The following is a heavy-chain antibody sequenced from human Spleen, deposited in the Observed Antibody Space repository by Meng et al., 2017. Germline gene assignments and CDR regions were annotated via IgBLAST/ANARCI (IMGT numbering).Heavy chain of an antibody. D-gene: IGHD2-15*01. CDR3: ARVGACSGGSCYYRLFDY. V-gene: IGHV4-30-4*01. J-gene: IGHJ4*02. Sequence: QVQLQESGPGLVKPSQTLSLTCTVSGGSISSGDYYWSWIRRPPGKGLEWIGYIYYSGSTYYNPSLKSRVTMSVDTSKDQFSLKLSSVTAADTAVYYCARVGACSGGSCYYRLFDYWGQGTLVTVSS. CDR2: IYYSGST. CDR1: GGSISSGDYY.